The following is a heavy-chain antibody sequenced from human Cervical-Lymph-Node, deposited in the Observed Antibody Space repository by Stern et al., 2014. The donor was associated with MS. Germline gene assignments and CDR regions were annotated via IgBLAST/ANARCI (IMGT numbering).Heavy chain of an antibody. CDR2: IWYDGSNK. J-gene: IGHJ6*02. CDR3: ASGLTTLPYYYYYGMDV. V-gene: IGHV3-33*01. CDR1: GFTFSSYG. Sequence: VQLVESGGGVVQPGRSLRLSCAASGFTFSSYGMHWVRQAPGKGLEWVAVIWYDGSNKYYADSVKGRFTISRDNSKNTLYLQMNSLRAEDTAVYYCASGLTTLPYYYYYGMDVWGQGTTVTVSS. D-gene: IGHD4-17*01.